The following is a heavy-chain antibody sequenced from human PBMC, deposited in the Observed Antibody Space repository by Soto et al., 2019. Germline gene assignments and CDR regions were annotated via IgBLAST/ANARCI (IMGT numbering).Heavy chain of an antibody. CDR2: IVVGSGNT. J-gene: IGHJ6*03. D-gene: IGHD2-15*01. V-gene: IGHV1-58*02. CDR3: AAGAAPLDYYYMDV. CDR1: GFTFTSSA. Sequence: SVKVSCKASGFTFTSSAMQWVRQARGQRLEWIGWIVVGSGNTNYAQKFQERVTITRDMSTSTAYMELSSLRSEDKAVYYCAAGAAPLDYYYMDVWGKGTTVTVSS.